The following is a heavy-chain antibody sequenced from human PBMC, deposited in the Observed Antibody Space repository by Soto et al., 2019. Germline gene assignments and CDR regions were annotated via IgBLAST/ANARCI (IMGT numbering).Heavy chain of an antibody. V-gene: IGHV3-73*01. J-gene: IGHJ4*02. Sequence: PGGSLRLSCAASGFTFSGSAMHWVRQASGKGLEWVGRIRSKANSYATAYAASVKGRFTISRDDSKNTAYLQMNSLKTEDTAVYYCTRHPSYGYPFDYWGQGTLVTVSS. CDR3: TRHPSYGYPFDY. CDR1: GFTFSGSA. CDR2: IRSKANSYAT. D-gene: IGHD5-18*01.